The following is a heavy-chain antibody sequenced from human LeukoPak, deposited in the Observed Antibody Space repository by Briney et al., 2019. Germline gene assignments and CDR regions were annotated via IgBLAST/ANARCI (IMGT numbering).Heavy chain of an antibody. CDR1: GFTFSSYG. D-gene: IGHD4-17*01. V-gene: IGHV3-33*01. Sequence: GGSLRLSCAASGFTFSSYGMHWVRQAPGKGLEWVAVIWYDGSNKYYADSVKGRFTISRDNSKNTPYLQMNSLRAEDTAVYYCARDDDYGDYSSVWGQGTLVTVSS. J-gene: IGHJ4*02. CDR3: ARDDDYGDYSSV. CDR2: IWYDGSNK.